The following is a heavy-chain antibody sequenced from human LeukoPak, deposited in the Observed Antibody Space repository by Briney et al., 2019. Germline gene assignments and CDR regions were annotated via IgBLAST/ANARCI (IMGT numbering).Heavy chain of an antibody. Sequence: PGGSLRLSCAASGFTFDDYAMHWVRQAPGKGLEWVSGISWNSGSIGYADSVKGRFTISRDNAKNSLYLQMNGLRAEDTALYYCAKLSDGSWFDPWGQGTLVTVSS. V-gene: IGHV3-9*01. D-gene: IGHD5-24*01. J-gene: IGHJ5*02. CDR3: AKLSDGSWFDP. CDR1: GFTFDDYA. CDR2: ISWNSGSI.